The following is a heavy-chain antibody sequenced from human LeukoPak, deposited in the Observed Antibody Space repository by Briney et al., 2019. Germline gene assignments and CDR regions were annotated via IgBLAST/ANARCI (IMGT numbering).Heavy chain of an antibody. J-gene: IGHJ3*02. Sequence: ASVKVSCKASGYTFTGYYMHWMRQAPGQWLEWMGWINPNSGGTNYAQKFQGWVTMTRDTSISTAYMELSRLRSDDTAVYYCARTLTVDDAFDIWGQGTMVTVSS. CDR2: INPNSGGT. D-gene: IGHD4-23*01. V-gene: IGHV1-2*04. CDR3: ARTLTVDDAFDI. CDR1: GYTFTGYY.